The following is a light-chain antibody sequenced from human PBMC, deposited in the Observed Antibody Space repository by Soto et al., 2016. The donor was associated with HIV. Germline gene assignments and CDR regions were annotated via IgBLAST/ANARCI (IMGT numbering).Light chain of an antibody. CDR1: KLGDKY. J-gene: IGLJ2*01. Sequence: SYELTQPLSVSVSPGQTASITCSGNKLGDKYACWYQQKPGQSPVLVIYQDNKRPSGIPERFSGSNSGNTATLTISGTQAMDEADYYCQAWDSSTVVFGGGTKLTV. V-gene: IGLV3-1*01. CDR2: QDN. CDR3: QAWDSSTVV.